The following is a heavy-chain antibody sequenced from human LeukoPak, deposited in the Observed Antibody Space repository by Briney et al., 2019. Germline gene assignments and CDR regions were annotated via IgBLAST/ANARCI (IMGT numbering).Heavy chain of an antibody. D-gene: IGHD5-18*01. V-gene: IGHV3-30-3*01. CDR3: ARGPQLWVFDY. J-gene: IGHJ4*02. Sequence: PGRSLRLSCAASGFTFSSYAMHWVRQAPGKGLEWVAVISYDGSNKYYADSVKGRFTISRDNSKNTLYLQMNSLRAEDTAVYYCARGPQLWVFDYWGQGTLVTVSS. CDR1: GFTFSSYA. CDR2: ISYDGSNK.